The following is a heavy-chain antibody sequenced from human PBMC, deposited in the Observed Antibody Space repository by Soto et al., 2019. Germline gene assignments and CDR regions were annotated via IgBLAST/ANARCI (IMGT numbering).Heavy chain of an antibody. Sequence: SETLSLTCSVSSDSMNSGGYYWSWIRQHPGKGLEWIGYIYSNGDTYYNPSLKSRVTISVDTSKNQFSPNLTSVTAADTAVYYCARRGGSSSGYYYYAMDVWGQGTTVTVSS. CDR3: ARRGGSSSGYYYYAMDV. D-gene: IGHD6-6*01. CDR1: SDSMNSGGYY. V-gene: IGHV4-31*03. CDR2: IYSNGDT. J-gene: IGHJ6*02.